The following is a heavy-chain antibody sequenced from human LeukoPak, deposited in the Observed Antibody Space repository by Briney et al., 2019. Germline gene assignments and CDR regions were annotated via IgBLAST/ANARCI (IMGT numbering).Heavy chain of an antibody. D-gene: IGHD3-10*01. V-gene: IGHV3-33*03. CDR1: GFNFSDYD. CDR2: IWADGSNK. CDR3: AKERGGQDWYFDL. Sequence: GRSLRLSCTASGFNFSDYDMDWVRQAPGKGLEWVAVIWADGSNKHYADSVKGRFTISRDNSKNTLYLQMNSLRAEDTAMYYCAKERGGQDWYFDLWGRGALVTVSS. J-gene: IGHJ2*01.